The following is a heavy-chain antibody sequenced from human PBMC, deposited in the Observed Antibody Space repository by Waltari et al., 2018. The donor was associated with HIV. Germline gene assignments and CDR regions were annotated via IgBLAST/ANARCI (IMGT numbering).Heavy chain of an antibody. CDR1: GFTFSRYW. D-gene: IGHD3-3*01. V-gene: IGHV3-7*01. Sequence: EVQLVESGGGLVQPGGSLRLSCAASGFTFSRYWMGWVRRAPGKGLEWGANIKQDGSEKDYVDSVKGRFTISRDNAKNSLFLQMNYLRAEDTAVYYCARDFWSGYSLYLDQWGQGILVTVSS. J-gene: IGHJ4*02. CDR3: ARDFWSGYSLYLDQ. CDR2: IKQDGSEK.